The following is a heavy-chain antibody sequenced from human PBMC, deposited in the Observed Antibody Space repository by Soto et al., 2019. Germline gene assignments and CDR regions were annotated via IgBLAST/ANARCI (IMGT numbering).Heavy chain of an antibody. V-gene: IGHV1-18*04. J-gene: IGHJ4*02. Sequence: ASVKISCKASGYTFTTYSIGWVRQAPGQRLEWIGWISAYNGNTNYAQKLQGRVTMTTDTSTSTAYMELRSLRSDDTAVYYCARVGRQSFYDGFPVYWGQGTLVTVSS. CDR3: ARVGRQSFYDGFPVY. CDR2: ISAYNGNT. CDR1: GYTFTTYS. D-gene: IGHD3-22*01.